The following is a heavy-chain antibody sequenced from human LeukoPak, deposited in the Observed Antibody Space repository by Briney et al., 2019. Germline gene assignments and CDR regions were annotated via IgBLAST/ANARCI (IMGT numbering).Heavy chain of an antibody. CDR1: GGSFSGYY. CDR3: ARTKYSSWYSFNNWFDP. D-gene: IGHD6-13*01. CDR2: INHSGST. J-gene: IGHJ5*02. Sequence: SETLSLTCAVYGGSFSGYYLSWIRQPPGKGLEWIGEINHSGSTNYNPSLKSRVTISVDTSKNQFSLKLSSVTAADTAVYYCARTKYSSWYSFNNWFDPWGQGTLVTVSS. V-gene: IGHV4-34*01.